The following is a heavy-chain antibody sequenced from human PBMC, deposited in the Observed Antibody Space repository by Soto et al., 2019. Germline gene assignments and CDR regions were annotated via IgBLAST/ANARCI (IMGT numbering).Heavy chain of an antibody. D-gene: IGHD1-1*01. J-gene: IGHJ4*02. CDR2: ISAHNGNT. CDR1: GYAFTTYG. CDR3: ARRRYGDY. Sequence: QVHLVQSGAEVKKPGASVKVSCKGSGYAFTTYGITWVRQAPGQGLEWMGWISAHNGNTNYAQKRQGRVTVTRDTSTSTASMELRSRRSNDAGVYYCARRRYGDYWGQGALVTVSS. V-gene: IGHV1-18*01.